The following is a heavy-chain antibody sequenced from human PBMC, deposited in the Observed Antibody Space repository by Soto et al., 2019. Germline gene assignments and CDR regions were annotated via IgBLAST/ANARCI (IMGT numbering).Heavy chain of an antibody. Sequence: TGGSLRLSCAASGFTFSSYGMHWVRQAPGKGLEWVAVIWYDGSNKYYADSVKGRFTISRDNSKNTLYLQMNSLRAEDTAVYYCARGLPHDFWSGYPDYWGQGTLVTVSS. CDR1: GFTFSSYG. D-gene: IGHD3-3*01. CDR3: ARGLPHDFWSGYPDY. CDR2: IWYDGSNK. V-gene: IGHV3-33*01. J-gene: IGHJ4*02.